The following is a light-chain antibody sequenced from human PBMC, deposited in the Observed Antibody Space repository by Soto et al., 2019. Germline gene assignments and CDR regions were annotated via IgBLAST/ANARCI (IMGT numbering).Light chain of an antibody. Sequence: IQLTQSPSSLSASVGDRVIITCRASQGISSNLAWYQQKPGKAPKVLINAASTLQSGVPSRFSGSGSGTEFTLTISSLQPDDFATYYCQHYNSYSEAFGQGTKVDIK. V-gene: IGKV1-9*01. CDR2: AAS. CDR3: QHYNSYSEA. J-gene: IGKJ1*01. CDR1: QGISSN.